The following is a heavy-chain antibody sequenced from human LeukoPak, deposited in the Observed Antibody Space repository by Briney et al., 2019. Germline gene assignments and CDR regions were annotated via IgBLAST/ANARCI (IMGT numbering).Heavy chain of an antibody. CDR1: GFTFSSYE. J-gene: IGHJ4*02. CDR3: ATPYGYGGNLVIY. Sequence: GSLRLSCAASGFTFSSYEMNWIRQTPGKGLEWIGSIYSSGFTSYKPSLKSRLTISVDTSKNQFSLKLSSVTAADTAVYYCATPYGYGGNLVIYWGQGTLVTVSS. D-gene: IGHD4-23*01. V-gene: IGHV4-59*04. CDR2: IYSSGFT.